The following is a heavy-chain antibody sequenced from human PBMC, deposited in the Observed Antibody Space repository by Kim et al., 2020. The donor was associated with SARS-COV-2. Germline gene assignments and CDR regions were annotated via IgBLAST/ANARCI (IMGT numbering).Heavy chain of an antibody. Sequence: SVKVSCKASGSIFSSYAISWLRQSPGQGLEWMGAIIPIFGTANYAQKFQGRVTITADESTSTASMELSSLRSEDTDVYYCPKNDYGGNDPDYWGQGTQV. D-gene: IGHD4-17*01. CDR2: IIPIFGTA. CDR1: GSIFSSYA. V-gene: IGHV1-69*13. CDR3: PKNDYGGNDPDY. J-gene: IGHJ4*02.